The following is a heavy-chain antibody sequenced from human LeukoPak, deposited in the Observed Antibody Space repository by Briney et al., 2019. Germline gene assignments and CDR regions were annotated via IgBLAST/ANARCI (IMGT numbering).Heavy chain of an antibody. Sequence: SETLSLTCTVSGGSISTYYWNWIRQPAGKGLEWIGRIYTSGSTNYNPSLKSRVTMSVDTSKNQFSLKLSSVTAADTAVYYCASSGYSSGWYGHNWFDPWGRGTLVTVSS. D-gene: IGHD6-19*01. CDR3: ASSGYSSGWYGHNWFDP. J-gene: IGHJ5*02. CDR1: GGSISTYY. V-gene: IGHV4-4*07. CDR2: IYTSGST.